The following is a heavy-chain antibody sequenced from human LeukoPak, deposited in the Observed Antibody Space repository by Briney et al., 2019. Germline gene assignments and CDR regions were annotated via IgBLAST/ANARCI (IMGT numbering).Heavy chain of an antibody. Sequence: SQTLSLTCTVSGGSISSYYWSWIRQPPGKGLEWIGYIYYSGSTNYNPSLKSRVTISVDTSKNQFSLKLSSVTAADTAVYYCARLGGYCSSTSCSWFDPWGQGTLVTVSS. D-gene: IGHD2-2*01. J-gene: IGHJ5*02. CDR1: GGSISSYY. CDR3: ARLGGYCSSTSCSWFDP. CDR2: IYYSGST. V-gene: IGHV4-59*08.